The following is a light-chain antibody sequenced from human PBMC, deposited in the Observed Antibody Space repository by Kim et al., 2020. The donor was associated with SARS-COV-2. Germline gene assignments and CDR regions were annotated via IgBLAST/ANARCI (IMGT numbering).Light chain of an antibody. CDR2: DAS. CDR1: QGIRST. V-gene: IGKV1-13*02. J-gene: IGKJ3*01. Sequence: AIQLTQSPSSLSASVGDRVTITCRASQGIRSTLAWYQQKPGKAPNLLIHDASSLEGGVPSRFSGSGSGTDFTLTISSLQPEDFATYYCQQFNFYPLTFGPGTKVDIK. CDR3: QQFNFYPLT.